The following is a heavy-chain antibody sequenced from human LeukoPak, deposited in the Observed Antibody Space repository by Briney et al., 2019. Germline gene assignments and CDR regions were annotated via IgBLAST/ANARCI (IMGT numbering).Heavy chain of an antibody. CDR3: ARGDILTGYSYDY. V-gene: IGHV3-48*03. CDR1: GFAFSSYE. Sequence: GGSLRLTCAASGFAFSSYEMNWVRQAPGKGLEWVSYISSSSSTIYYADSVKGRFTISRDNAKNSLYLQMNSLRDEDTAVYYCARGDILTGYSYDYWGQGTLVTVSS. D-gene: IGHD3-9*01. J-gene: IGHJ4*02. CDR2: ISSSSSTI.